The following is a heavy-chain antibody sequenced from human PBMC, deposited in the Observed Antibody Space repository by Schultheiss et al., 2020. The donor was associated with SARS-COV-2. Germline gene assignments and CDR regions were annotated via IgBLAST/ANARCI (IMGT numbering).Heavy chain of an antibody. CDR1: GFSLSTSGVG. Sequence: SGPTLLKPTQTLTLTCTFSGFSLSTSGVGVGWIRQPPGKALEWLALIYWNDDKRYSPSLKSRLTITKDTSKNQVVLTMTNMDPVDTATYYCAHRRPSAPMIVVGDAFDIWGQGTMVTVSS. V-gene: IGHV2-5*01. J-gene: IGHJ3*02. CDR3: AHRRPSAPMIVVGDAFDI. D-gene: IGHD3-22*01. CDR2: IYWNDDK.